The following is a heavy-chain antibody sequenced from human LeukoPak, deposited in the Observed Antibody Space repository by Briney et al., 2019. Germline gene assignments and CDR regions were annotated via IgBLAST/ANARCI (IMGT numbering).Heavy chain of an antibody. CDR3: AKSWNYYDSSGDDALDI. D-gene: IGHD3-22*01. CDR1: GFTFSGFG. CDR2: IHTDQTIQ. Sequence: PGGSLRLSCAASGFTFSGFGMHWVRQAPGKGLEWVAYIHTDQTIQYYADSVKGRFTISRDNSKNTLYLQINSLRVEDTAVYYCAKSWNYYDSSGDDALDIWGQGTMVTVSS. V-gene: IGHV3-30*02. J-gene: IGHJ3*02.